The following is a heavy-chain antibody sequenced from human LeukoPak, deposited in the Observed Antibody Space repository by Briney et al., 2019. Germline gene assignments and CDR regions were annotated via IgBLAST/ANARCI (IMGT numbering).Heavy chain of an antibody. CDR1: GFTFSSHW. D-gene: IGHD3-10*01. Sequence: GGSLRLSCAASGFTFSSHWMHWVRQAPGKGLVWVSRISSDGTNSNYADSVKGRFTISRDNAKNTLYLQMNSLRVEDTAVYYCTRGPPDGSGNYYPGDFWGQGTLVTVSS. J-gene: IGHJ4*02. CDR3: TRGPPDGSGNYYPGDF. V-gene: IGHV3-74*01. CDR2: ISSDGTNS.